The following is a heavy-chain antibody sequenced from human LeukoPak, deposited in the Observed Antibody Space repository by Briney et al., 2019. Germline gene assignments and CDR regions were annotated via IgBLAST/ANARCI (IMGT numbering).Heavy chain of an antibody. J-gene: IGHJ6*03. CDR1: GYTFTNYY. V-gene: IGHV1-46*01. CDR2: INPSGGGT. Sequence: ASVKVSCKASGYTFTNYYIHWVRQAPGQGLEWMGMINPSGGGTTYGQKFQARVTMTRDTSTSTVYMGLSSLRSEDTAVYYCARGDGDVYYYYMDVWGKGTTVTVSS. D-gene: IGHD3-10*01. CDR3: ARGDGDVYYYYMDV.